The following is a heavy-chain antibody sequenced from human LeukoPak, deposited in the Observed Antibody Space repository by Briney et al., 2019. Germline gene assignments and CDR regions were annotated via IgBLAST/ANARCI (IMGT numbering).Heavy chain of an antibody. Sequence: GGSLRLSCAASGFTFSNYAMRWVRQAPGKGLEWVSGISGSGDSTYYADSVKGRFTISRDNSKNTLYLQMNSLRAEDTAVYYCARSAYSGYDFFPLDYWGQGTLVIVSS. CDR1: GFTFSNYA. CDR2: ISGSGDST. J-gene: IGHJ4*02. D-gene: IGHD5-12*01. CDR3: ARSAYSGYDFFPLDY. V-gene: IGHV3-23*01.